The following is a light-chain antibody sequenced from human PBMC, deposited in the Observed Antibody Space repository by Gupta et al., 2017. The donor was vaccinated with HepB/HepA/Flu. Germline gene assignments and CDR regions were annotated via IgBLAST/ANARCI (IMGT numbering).Light chain of an antibody. CDR2: GTS. J-gene: IGKJ1*01. CDR1: QSVGRN. CDR3: HQHKKWPPWT. V-gene: IGKV3-15*01. Sequence: VVLTQSPASLSVSPGERATLSCRASQSVGRNLDWYQQKPGQAPRLLIYGTSTRDRGVTDRFSGSGYGKEFALTINSRQSEDFAVYYCHQHKKWPPWTFGQGTKVVVK.